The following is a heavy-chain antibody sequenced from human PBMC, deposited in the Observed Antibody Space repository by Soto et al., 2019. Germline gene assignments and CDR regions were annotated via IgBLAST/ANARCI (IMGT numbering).Heavy chain of an antibody. Sequence: EVQLVESGGGLVQPGGSLRLSCAASGFTFSSYAMHWVRQAPGKGLEYVSAISSNGGSTYYANSVKGRFTISRDNSKNTLYLQMGSLRAEDMAVYYCAREGTVTTRYAFDIWGQGTMVTVSS. V-gene: IGHV3-64*01. D-gene: IGHD4-17*01. CDR3: AREGTVTTRYAFDI. CDR1: GFTFSSYA. CDR2: ISSNGGST. J-gene: IGHJ3*02.